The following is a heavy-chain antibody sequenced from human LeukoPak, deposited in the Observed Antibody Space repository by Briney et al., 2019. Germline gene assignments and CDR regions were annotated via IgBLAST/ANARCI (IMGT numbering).Heavy chain of an antibody. J-gene: IGHJ3*01. CDR3: ARRPDGFDF. CDR2: VNHSGQS. CDR1: GGSFSGYH. Sequence: PSETLSLTCAVYGGSFSGYHWSWIRQPPGKGLEWIGDVNHSGQSSYRSSLKSRVTISVDTSKNQFSLRLTSVTAADTAVYYCARRPDGFDFWGQGTMVTVSS. V-gene: IGHV4-34*01.